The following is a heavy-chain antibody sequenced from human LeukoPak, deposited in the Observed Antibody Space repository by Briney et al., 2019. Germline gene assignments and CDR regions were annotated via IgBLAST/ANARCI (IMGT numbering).Heavy chain of an antibody. CDR2: ISGSGAGT. J-gene: IGHJ4*02. CDR1: GFTFSSYA. CDR3: AKGTRGSGTSYNEDY. Sequence: GGSLRLSCAASGFTFSSYAMSSVRQAPGKGLEWVSTISGSGAGTYYADSVKGRFTISRDNPKNTLYLQMNSLRAEDTAIYYRAKGTRGSGTSYNEDYWGQGTLVTVSS. D-gene: IGHD3-10*01. V-gene: IGHV3-23*01.